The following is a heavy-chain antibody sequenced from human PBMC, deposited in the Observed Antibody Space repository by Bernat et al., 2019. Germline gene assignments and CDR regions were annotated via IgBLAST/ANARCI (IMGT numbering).Heavy chain of an antibody. D-gene: IGHD3-10*01. J-gene: IGHJ4*02. CDR2: IWYDGSNK. Sequence: QVQLVESGGGVVQPGRSLRLSCAASGFTFSSYGMHWVRQAPGKGLEWVAVIWYDGSNKYYADSVKGRFTISRDNSKNTLYLQMNSLRAEDTAVYYCARDPRPYHYGSGSYYNFWGQGTLVTVSS. V-gene: IGHV3-33*01. CDR3: ARDPRPYHYGSGSYYNF. CDR1: GFTFSSYG.